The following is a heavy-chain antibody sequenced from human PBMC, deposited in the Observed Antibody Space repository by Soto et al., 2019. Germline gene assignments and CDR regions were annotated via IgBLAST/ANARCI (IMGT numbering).Heavy chain of an antibody. CDR3: ARDRIPTGLDV. V-gene: IGHV3-48*01. CDR1: GFTFSSYS. CDR2: ISSGSNTI. Sequence: GGSLRLSCAASGFTFSSYSMNWVRQAPGKGLEWVSYISSGSNTIYYADSVKGRFTISRDNSKNTLYLQMNSLRAEDTAVYYCARDRIPTGLDVWGQGTTVTVSS. J-gene: IGHJ6*02.